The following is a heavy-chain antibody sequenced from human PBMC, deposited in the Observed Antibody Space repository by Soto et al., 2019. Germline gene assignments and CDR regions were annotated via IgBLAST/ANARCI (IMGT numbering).Heavy chain of an antibody. Sequence: ASVNVSCKAAGYTFTGYYMHWGRQAPGQGLEWMGWINPNSGGTNYAQKFQGWVTMTRDTSISTAYMELSRLRSDDTAVYYCASSKQQLVDYFDYWGQGTLVTVSS. CDR1: GYTFTGYY. J-gene: IGHJ4*02. D-gene: IGHD6-13*01. V-gene: IGHV1-2*04. CDR2: INPNSGGT. CDR3: ASSKQQLVDYFDY.